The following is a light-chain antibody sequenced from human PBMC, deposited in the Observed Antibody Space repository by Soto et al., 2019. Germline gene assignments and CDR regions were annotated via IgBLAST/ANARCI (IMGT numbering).Light chain of an antibody. CDR1: QSVRSN. CDR3: QQYDNWPPIT. J-gene: IGKJ4*01. CDR2: RAS. Sequence: EIVMTQSPASLSVSPGERATLSCRASQSVRSNLAWYQQKPGQAPRLLIYRASTRATGIPARFIGSGSGTDFTLTINNLQSEDFAVYYCQQYDNWPPITFGRGTKVEIK. V-gene: IGKV3-15*01.